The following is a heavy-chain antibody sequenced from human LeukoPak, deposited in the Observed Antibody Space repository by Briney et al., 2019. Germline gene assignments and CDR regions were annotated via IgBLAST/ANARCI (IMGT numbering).Heavy chain of an antibody. J-gene: IGHJ6*03. CDR2: IYPGDSYT. V-gene: IGHV5-51*01. D-gene: IGHD3-16*01. CDR3: ARLGGSKSNYYYYMDV. CDR1: GYSFTTHW. Sequence: GESLKISCKGSGYSFTTHWVAWVRQMPGKGLEWMGIIYPGDSYTKYSPAFQVQVTISADKSVTTAYLQWSSLKASDTAIYYCARLGGSKSNYYYYMDVWGKGTTVTVSS.